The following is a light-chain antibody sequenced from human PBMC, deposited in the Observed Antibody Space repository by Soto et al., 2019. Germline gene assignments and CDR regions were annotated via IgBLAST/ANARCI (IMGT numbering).Light chain of an antibody. V-gene: IGLV2-14*01. Sequence: QSALTHPASVSWSPGHSITISCSGTRSDIGSYNYVAWYQQFPGKTPKILIYGVSNRPSGVSSRFSGSKSGNTASLTISGLQAEDEADYYCISYTGSSTSYVFGSGTKVTAL. J-gene: IGLJ1*01. CDR3: ISYTGSSTSYV. CDR1: RSDIGSYNY. CDR2: GVS.